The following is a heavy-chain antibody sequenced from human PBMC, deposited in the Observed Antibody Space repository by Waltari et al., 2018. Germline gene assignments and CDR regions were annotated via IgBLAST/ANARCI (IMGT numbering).Heavy chain of an antibody. CDR1: DVSIRSDAYY. V-gene: IGHV4-39*01. Sequence: LRLQESGPGLLKPSETLSLTCTVSDVSIRSDAYYWGWIRQPPGKGLEWIGSIYYHGNTYYNQSLRSRVIISVDTSKNQFSLKLSSVTAADTAVYYCATPGVLWSGRGIDYWGQGTLVTVSS. J-gene: IGHJ4*02. CDR3: ATPGVLWSGRGIDY. CDR2: IYYHGNT. D-gene: IGHD3-3*01.